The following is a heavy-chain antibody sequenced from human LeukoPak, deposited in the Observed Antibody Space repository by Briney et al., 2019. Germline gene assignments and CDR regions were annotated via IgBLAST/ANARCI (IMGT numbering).Heavy chain of an antibody. J-gene: IGHJ4*02. CDR3: ARQAAGGTWFFDY. D-gene: IGHD6-13*01. V-gene: IGHV3-30*03. Sequence: PGGSLRLSCAASGFTFRSYGMHWVRQAPGQGLEWVAVISYDGSNKHYVDSVKGRFSISRDNSKNTVYLQMNSLRAEDTAVYYCARQAAGGTWFFDYWGQGTLVTVSS. CDR2: ISYDGSNK. CDR1: GFTFRSYG.